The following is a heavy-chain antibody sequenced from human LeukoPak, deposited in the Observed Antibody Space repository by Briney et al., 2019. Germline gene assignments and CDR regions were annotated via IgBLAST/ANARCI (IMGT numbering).Heavy chain of an antibody. CDR3: ARGGIVVVTAPLDY. Sequence: GGSLRLSCAASGFTVSSNYMSWVRQDPGKGLEWVSVIYSGGSTYYADSVKGRFTISRDNSKNTLYLQMNSLRAEDTAVYYCARGGIVVVTAPLDYWGRGTLVTVSS. CDR1: GFTVSSNY. V-gene: IGHV3-66*01. CDR2: IYSGGST. D-gene: IGHD2-21*02. J-gene: IGHJ4*02.